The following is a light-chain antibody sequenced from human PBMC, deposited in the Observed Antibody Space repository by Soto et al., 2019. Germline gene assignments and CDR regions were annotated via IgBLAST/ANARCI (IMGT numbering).Light chain of an antibody. J-gene: IGKJ1*01. CDR2: KAS. CDR3: QHYNSYSEA. V-gene: IGKV1-5*03. Sequence: QIAPSPSPPSGFFGGRGTHPFRASQTISSWLAWYQQKPGKAPKLLIYKASTLKSGVPSRFSGSGSGTEFTLTISSLQPDDFATYYCQHYNSYSEAFGQGTKVDI. CDR1: QTISSW.